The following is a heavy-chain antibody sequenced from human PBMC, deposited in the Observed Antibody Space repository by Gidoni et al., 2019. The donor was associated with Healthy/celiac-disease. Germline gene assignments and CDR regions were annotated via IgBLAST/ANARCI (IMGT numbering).Heavy chain of an antibody. CDR2: ILPIFGTA. D-gene: IGHD2-2*01. CDR3: AFGPGDIVVVPAAMAIWFDP. J-gene: IGHJ5*02. CDR1: AGTFTSYA. Sequence: QAQLVQSGAEVKQPGSSVKVSCKASAGTFTSYALSWVRQAPGQGLEWMGGILPIFGTANYAQKFQGRVTITADESTSTAYMELSSLRSEDTAVYYCAFGPGDIVVVPAAMAIWFDPWGQGTLVTVSS. V-gene: IGHV1-69*01.